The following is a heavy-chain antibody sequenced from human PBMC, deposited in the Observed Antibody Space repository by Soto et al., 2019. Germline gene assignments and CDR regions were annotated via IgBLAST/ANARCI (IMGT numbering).Heavy chain of an antibody. CDR2: ISSSSSYI. V-gene: IGHV3-21*01. CDR3: ARDLVTGTTRNAFDI. CDR1: GFTFSSYS. D-gene: IGHD1-7*01. J-gene: IGHJ3*02. Sequence: LSLSCAASGFTFSSYSMNWVRQAPGKGLEWVSSISSSSSYIYYADSVKGRFTISRDNAKNSLYLQMNSLRAEDTAVYYCARDLVTGTTRNAFDIWGQGTMVTVSS.